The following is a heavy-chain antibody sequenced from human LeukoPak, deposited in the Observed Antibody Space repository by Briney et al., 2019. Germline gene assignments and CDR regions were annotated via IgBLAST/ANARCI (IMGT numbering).Heavy chain of an antibody. CDR3: ARASEDFWSGYSTFDP. V-gene: IGHV4-4*02. Sequence: PSGTLSLTCAVSGGSLSSTNWWSWVRQPPGKGLEWIGEIFHSGSTYYNPSLKSRVTISVDRSKNQFSLKLSSVTAADTAVYYCARASEDFWSGYSTFDPWGQGTLVTVSS. D-gene: IGHD3-3*01. J-gene: IGHJ5*02. CDR1: GGSLSSTNW. CDR2: IFHSGST.